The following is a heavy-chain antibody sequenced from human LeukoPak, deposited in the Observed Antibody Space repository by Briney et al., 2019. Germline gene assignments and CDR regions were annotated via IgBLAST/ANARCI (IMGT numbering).Heavy chain of an antibody. J-gene: IGHJ5*02. CDR2: IKQDGSEK. CDR3: ARWQPGFDP. Sequence: PGGSLRLSCAASGFTFSNYWMSWVRQAPGKGLEWVANIKQDGSEKYYVDSMEGRFAISRDNAQNSLYLQMNSLRVEDTAMYYCARWQPGFDPWGQGTLVTVSS. D-gene: IGHD6-13*01. V-gene: IGHV3-7*01. CDR1: GFTFSNYW.